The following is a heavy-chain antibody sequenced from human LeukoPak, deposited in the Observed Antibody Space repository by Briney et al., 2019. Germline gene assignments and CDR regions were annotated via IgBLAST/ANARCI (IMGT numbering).Heavy chain of an antibody. J-gene: IGHJ3*02. V-gene: IGHV4-59*01. CDR2: IYYSGST. CDR1: GGSISSYY. D-gene: IGHD5-12*01. CDR3: ARDNSGYESAFDI. Sequence: SETLSLTCTVSGGSISSYYWSWIRQPPGKGLEWIGYIYYSGSTNYNPSLKSRVTISVDTSKNQFSLKLSSVTAADTAVYYCARDNSGYESAFDIWGQGTMVTVSS.